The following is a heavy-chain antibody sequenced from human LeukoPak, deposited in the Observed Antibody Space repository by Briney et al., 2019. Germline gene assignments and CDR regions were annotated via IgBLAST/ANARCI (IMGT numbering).Heavy chain of an antibody. CDR1: GYTFTSYG. J-gene: IGHJ4*02. V-gene: IGHV1-18*01. D-gene: IGHD3-10*01. CDR2: ISVYNGNT. Sequence: ASVKVSCKASGYTFTSYGISWVRQAPGQGLEWMGWISVYNGNTNYAQKLQGRVTMTTDTSTSTAYMELRSLRSDDTALYHCARESYNSGSYYNDYWGQGTLVTVSS. CDR3: ARESYNSGSYYNDY.